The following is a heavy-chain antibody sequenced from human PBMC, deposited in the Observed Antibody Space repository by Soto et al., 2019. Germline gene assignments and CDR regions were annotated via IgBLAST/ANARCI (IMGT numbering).Heavy chain of an antibody. CDR3: ASVPRSDIVLRVLF. CDR1: GFTFSSYA. Sequence: GGSLRLSCAASGFTFSSYAMSWVRQAPGKGLEWVSAISGSGGSTYYADSVKGRFTISRDNSKNTLYLQMNSLRAEDTAVYYCASVPRSDIVLRVLFGGQGTLVTVSS. CDR2: ISGSGGST. J-gene: IGHJ4*02. V-gene: IGHV3-23*01. D-gene: IGHD2-8*01.